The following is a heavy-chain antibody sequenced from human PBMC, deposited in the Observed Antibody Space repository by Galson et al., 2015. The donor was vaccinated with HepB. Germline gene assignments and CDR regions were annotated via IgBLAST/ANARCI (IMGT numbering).Heavy chain of an antibody. CDR2: INPSGGST. CDR3: ARDRSQLSLDY. Sequence: SVKVSCKASGYTFTSYYMHWVRQAPGQGLEWMGIINPSGGSTSYAQRFQGRVTMTRDTSTSTVYMELSSLRSEDSAVYCCARDRSQLSLDYWGHGTLVTVSS. D-gene: IGHD2-2*01. V-gene: IGHV1-46*01. CDR1: GYTFTSYY. J-gene: IGHJ4*01.